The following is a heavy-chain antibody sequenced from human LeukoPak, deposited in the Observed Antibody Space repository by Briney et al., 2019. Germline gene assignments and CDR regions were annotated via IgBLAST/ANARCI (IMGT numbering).Heavy chain of an antibody. D-gene: IGHD3-10*01. CDR3: ATDLTGSGSYYSPYGMDV. V-gene: IGHV1-24*01. J-gene: IGHJ6*02. CDR1: GYTLTELS. CDR2: FDPEDGET. Sequence: ASVKVSCKVSGYTLTELSMHWVRQAPGKGLEWMGGFDPEDGETIYAQKFQGRVTMTEDTSTDTAYMELSSLRSEDTAVYYCATDLTGSGSYYSPYGMDVWGQGALVTVSS.